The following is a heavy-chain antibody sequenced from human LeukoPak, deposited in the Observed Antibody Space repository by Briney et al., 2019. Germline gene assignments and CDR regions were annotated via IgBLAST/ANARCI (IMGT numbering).Heavy chain of an antibody. Sequence: GGSLRLSCAASGFTFSDHYMDWVRQAPGKGLEWVGRTRKKTNSYTTEYAASVKGRFTISRDDSKSIAYLQMNSLKNEDTAVYYCTRDLPYYYDSSGYSGYWGQGTLVTVSS. V-gene: IGHV3-72*01. CDR1: GFTFSDHY. D-gene: IGHD3-22*01. CDR2: TRKKTNSYTT. J-gene: IGHJ4*02. CDR3: TRDLPYYYDSSGYSGY.